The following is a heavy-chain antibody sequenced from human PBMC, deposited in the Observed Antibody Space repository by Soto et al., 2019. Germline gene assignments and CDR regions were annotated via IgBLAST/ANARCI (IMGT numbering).Heavy chain of an antibody. J-gene: IGHJ4*02. V-gene: IGHV1-18*01. CDR2: INPSNDNT. D-gene: IGHD1-26*01. Sequence: RASVKVSCKASNYSFSNFGISWMRQAPGQGLEWMAWINPSNDNTNYAQSLQGRVTLTTDTSTSTVYMELRSLRSDDTAVYYCARDPFYSGSNLQVGYFDSWGLGTLVTVS. CDR3: ARDPFYSGSNLQVGYFDS. CDR1: NYSFSNFG.